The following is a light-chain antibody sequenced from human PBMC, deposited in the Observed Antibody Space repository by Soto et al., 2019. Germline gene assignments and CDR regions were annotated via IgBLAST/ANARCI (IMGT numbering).Light chain of an antibody. Sequence: QSVLTQPASVYGSPGQSITISCTGSSSDISNYNYVSWYQQYPGKAPRLIISEVSTRPSGVSNRFSGSKSGSTASLTISGLQAADEADYFCTSYTTSSTYVFGTGTKLTVL. J-gene: IGLJ1*01. CDR1: SSDISNYNY. V-gene: IGLV2-14*01. CDR3: TSYTTSSTYV. CDR2: EVS.